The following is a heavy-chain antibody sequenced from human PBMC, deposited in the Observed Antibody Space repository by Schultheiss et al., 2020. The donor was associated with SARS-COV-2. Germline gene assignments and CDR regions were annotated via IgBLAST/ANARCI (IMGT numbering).Heavy chain of an antibody. CDR1: GFNFRSYG. D-gene: IGHD4-17*01. Sequence: GGSLRLSCAASGFNFRSYGMHWVRQAPGKGLEWVAIIRYDGNDEVYADSVKGRFTISRDNAKNSLYLQMNILRAEDTAVYYCARGGYNGDYDFDYWGQGTLVTVSS. J-gene: IGHJ4*02. CDR3: ARGGYNGDYDFDY. CDR2: IRYDGNDE. V-gene: IGHV3-30*02.